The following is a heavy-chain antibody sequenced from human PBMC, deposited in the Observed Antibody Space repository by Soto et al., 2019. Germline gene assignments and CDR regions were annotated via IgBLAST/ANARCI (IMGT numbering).Heavy chain of an antibody. D-gene: IGHD2-15*01. CDR3: AKDPLLDY. Sequence: GGSLRLSCAASGFTFSSYGMHWVRQAPGQGLEWVAVISYDGSNKKYVDSVKGRFSISRDNSKNTVYLQMNSLRAEDSGVYYCAKDPLLDYWGQGTLVTVSS. J-gene: IGHJ4*02. CDR2: ISYDGSNK. V-gene: IGHV3-30*18. CDR1: GFTFSSYG.